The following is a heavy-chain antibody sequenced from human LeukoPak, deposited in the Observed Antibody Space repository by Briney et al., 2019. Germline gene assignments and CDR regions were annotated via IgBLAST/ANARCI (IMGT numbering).Heavy chain of an antibody. CDR3: ARDLTTVTWGDY. D-gene: IGHD4-17*01. CDR1: GFTFSSYA. CDR2: ISYDGSNK. V-gene: IGHV3-30-3*01. Sequence: HPGGSLRLSCAASGFTFSSYAMHWVRQAPGKGLEWVAVISYDGSNKYYADSVKGRFTISRDNSKNTQYLQMNSLRAEDTAVYYCARDLTTVTWGDYWGQGTLVAVSS. J-gene: IGHJ4*02.